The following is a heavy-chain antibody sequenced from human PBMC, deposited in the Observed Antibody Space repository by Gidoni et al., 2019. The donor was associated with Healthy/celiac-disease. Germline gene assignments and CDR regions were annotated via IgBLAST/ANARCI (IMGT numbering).Heavy chain of an antibody. CDR2: ISSSSSYI. CDR3: ARQYSSGWYLYY. D-gene: IGHD6-19*01. V-gene: IGHV3-21*01. Sequence: EVQLVESGGGLVKPGGSLRLSCAASGFTFSSYSMNWVRQAPGKGLEWVSSISSSSSYIYYADSVKGRFTISRDNAKNSLYLQMNSLRAEDTAVYYCARQYSSGWYLYYWGQGTLVTVSS. CDR1: GFTFSSYS. J-gene: IGHJ4*02.